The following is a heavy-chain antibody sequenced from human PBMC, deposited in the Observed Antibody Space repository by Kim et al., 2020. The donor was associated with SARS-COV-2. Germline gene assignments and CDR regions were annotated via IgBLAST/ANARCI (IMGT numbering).Heavy chain of an antibody. J-gene: IGHJ4*02. CDR3: AKGYYDSGNYYTLDF. V-gene: IGHV3-23*01. Sequence: ADSVKDRFTISRDNSRNTLYLQMNSLRAEDTAVYYCAKGYYDSGNYYTLDFRGQGTLVTVSS. D-gene: IGHD3-10*01.